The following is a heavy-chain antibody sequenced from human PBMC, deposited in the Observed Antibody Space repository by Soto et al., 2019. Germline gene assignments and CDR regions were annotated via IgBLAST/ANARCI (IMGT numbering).Heavy chain of an antibody. J-gene: IGHJ4*02. CDR1: GFTFSSYG. CDR2: IWYDGSNK. CDR3: ARGKIAARPLYGY. D-gene: IGHD6-6*01. Sequence: QVQLVESGGGVVQPGRSLRLSCAASGFTFSSYGMHWVRQAPGKGLEWVADIWYDGSNKYYADSVKGRFTISRDNSKNTLYLQMNSLRAEDTAVYYWARGKIAARPLYGYWGQGTLVTVSS. V-gene: IGHV3-33*01.